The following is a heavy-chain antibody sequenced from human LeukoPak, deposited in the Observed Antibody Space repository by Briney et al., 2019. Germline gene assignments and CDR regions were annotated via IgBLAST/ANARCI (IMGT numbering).Heavy chain of an antibody. CDR1: GFTVSGSD. CDR3: ARGDYYDSSGTFDY. Sequence: MSGGSLRLSCAASGFTVSGSDMSWVRQAPGKGLEWVSYISSSGNTIYYVDSVKGRFTISRDNAKNSLYLQMNSLRAEDTAVYYCARGDYYDSSGTFDYWGQGTLVTVSS. CDR2: ISSSGNTI. J-gene: IGHJ4*02. D-gene: IGHD3-22*01. V-gene: IGHV3-11*04.